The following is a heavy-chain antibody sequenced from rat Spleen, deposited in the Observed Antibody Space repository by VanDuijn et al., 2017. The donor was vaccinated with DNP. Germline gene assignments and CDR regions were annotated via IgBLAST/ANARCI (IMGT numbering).Heavy chain of an antibody. CDR3: ARGSGTYYWYFDF. CDR1: GYSISTSYR. V-gene: IGHV3-3*01. D-gene: IGHD5-1*01. CDR2: INSAGTT. J-gene: IGHJ1*01. Sequence: EVQLQESGPGLLKPSQSLSLTCSVTGYSISTSYRWNWIRKFPGNKLEWMGYINSAGTTKYNPSLKSRISITRDTSKNQFLLQLNSVTTEDTATYYCARGSGTYYWYFDFWGPGTMVTVSS.